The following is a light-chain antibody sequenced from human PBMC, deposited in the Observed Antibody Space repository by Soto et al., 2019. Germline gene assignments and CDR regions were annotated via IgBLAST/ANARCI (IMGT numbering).Light chain of an antibody. CDR1: SSDVGAYDF. V-gene: IGLV2-14*01. CDR3: SSYTTRSTLV. Sequence: QSVLTQPASVSGSPGQSITISCTGTSSDVGAYDFVSWYQHYPGNAPKLVTFDVTHRPPGISDRFSGSKSANTASLTISGLQAEDEAFYYCSSYTTRSTLVFGGGTKVTVL. J-gene: IGLJ1*01. CDR2: DVT.